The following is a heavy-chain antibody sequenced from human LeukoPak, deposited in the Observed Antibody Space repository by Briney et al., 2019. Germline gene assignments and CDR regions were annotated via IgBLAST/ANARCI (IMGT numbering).Heavy chain of an antibody. Sequence: ASVKVSRKASGYTFTDYYMHWVRQAPGQGLEWMGWINPNSGGTNYAQNYQGRVTMTRDTSISTAYMELTRLRSDDTAVYYCARGGQWLLWYFDYWGQGTLVTVSS. V-gene: IGHV1-2*02. CDR3: ARGGQWLLWYFDY. J-gene: IGHJ4*02. CDR1: GYTFTDYY. CDR2: INPNSGGT. D-gene: IGHD6-19*01.